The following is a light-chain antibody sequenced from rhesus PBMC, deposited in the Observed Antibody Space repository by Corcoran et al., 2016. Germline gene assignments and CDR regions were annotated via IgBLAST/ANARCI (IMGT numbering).Light chain of an antibody. CDR3: QHGYGTPFT. CDR1: EKVNNY. V-gene: IGKV1-74*01. CDR2: KAS. Sequence: DIQMTQSPSSLSASAGDRVTIPCRASEKVNNYLNWYQQKPGKAPKLLIYKASTLQSGVPTRFSGSGYGTDYTFTISSLQPEDVATYYCQHGYGTPFTFGPGTKLDIK. J-gene: IGKJ3*01.